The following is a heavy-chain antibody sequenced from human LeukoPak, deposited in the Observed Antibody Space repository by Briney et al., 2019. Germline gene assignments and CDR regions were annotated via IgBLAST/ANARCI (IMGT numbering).Heavy chain of an antibody. CDR3: ARRWSFDY. D-gene: IGHD2-15*01. J-gene: IGHJ4*02. CDR2: ISYDGSDK. CDR1: GFNFSNYW. V-gene: IGHV3-30*03. Sequence: GGSLRLSCAASGFNFSNYWMHWVRQAPGKGLEWVAVISYDGSDKYYADSVKGRFTISRDNSKNTLYLQMNSLRLEDTAVYYCARRWSFDYWGQGTLVTVSS.